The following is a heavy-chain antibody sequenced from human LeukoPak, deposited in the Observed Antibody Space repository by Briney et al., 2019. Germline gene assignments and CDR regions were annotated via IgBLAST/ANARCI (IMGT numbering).Heavy chain of an antibody. V-gene: IGHV1-18*01. CDR3: ARDHMITTNYFDS. Sequence: ASVKVPCKASGYTFNSYDISWVRQAPGQGLEYMGWISTHNGNTNYAQKVQGRVTMTTDTSTSTAFMELRSLRSDDTAVYYCARDHMITTNYFDSWGQGTLVTVSS. CDR2: ISTHNGNT. D-gene: IGHD3-22*01. J-gene: IGHJ4*02. CDR1: GYTFNSYD.